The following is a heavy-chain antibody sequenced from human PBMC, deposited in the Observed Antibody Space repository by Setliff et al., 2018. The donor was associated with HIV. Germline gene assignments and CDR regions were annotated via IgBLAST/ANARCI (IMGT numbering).Heavy chain of an antibody. D-gene: IGHD2-15*01. CDR3: ARSDCSSVRCYLGHAFEI. CDR2: IIPIIGIE. CDR1: GSTFSDYT. V-gene: IGHV1-69*02. Sequence: SVKVSCKASGSTFSDYTVNWVRQAPGQGLEWMGRIIPIIGIENYAQKFQGRVTITADKSTSTAYMELNSLRSDDTAIYYCARSDCSSVRCYLGHAFEIWGQGTMVTVSS. J-gene: IGHJ3*02.